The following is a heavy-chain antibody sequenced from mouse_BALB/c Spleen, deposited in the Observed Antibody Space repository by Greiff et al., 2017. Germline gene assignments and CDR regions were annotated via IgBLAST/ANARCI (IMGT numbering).Heavy chain of an antibody. J-gene: IGHJ3*01. D-gene: IGHD3-2*01. Sequence: EVKLVESGGDLVKPGGSLKLSCAASGFTFSSYGMSWVRQTPDKRLEWVATISSGGSYTYYPDSVKGRFTISRDNAKNTLYLRMSSLKSEDTAMYYCARHGGDSSGWFAYWGQGTLVTVSA. V-gene: IGHV5-6*01. CDR2: ISSGGSYT. CDR3: ARHGGDSSGWFAY. CDR1: GFTFSSYG.